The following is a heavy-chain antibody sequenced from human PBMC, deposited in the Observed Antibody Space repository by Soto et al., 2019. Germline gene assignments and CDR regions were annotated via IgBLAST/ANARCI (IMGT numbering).Heavy chain of an antibody. CDR3: VKERYGQLWLEDYGMDV. CDR1: AFTFSSYR. CDR2: ISYDASDK. D-gene: IGHD5-18*01. J-gene: IGHJ6*02. V-gene: IGHV3-30*18. Sequence: QVQLVESGGGVVQPGRSLRLSCAASAFTFSSYRIHWVRQAPGKGLDWVAVISYDASDKYYADSVKGRFTISRDNSKNTLYLQMNSLRAEDTAVYYCVKERYGQLWLEDYGMDVWGHRTTVTVSS.